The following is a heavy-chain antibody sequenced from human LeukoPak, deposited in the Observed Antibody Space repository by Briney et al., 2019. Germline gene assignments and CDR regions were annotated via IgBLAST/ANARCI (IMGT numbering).Heavy chain of an antibody. V-gene: IGHV4-59*01. CDR2: IYYSGST. Sequence: SETLSLTRAVSGGSISSYYWSCIRQPPGKGLVWRGYIYYSGSTNYNPSLKSRVTISVDQSQNQFSLKLSSVTAGDTAVYYCARSERWLQYLDAFDIWGQGTMVTVSS. J-gene: IGHJ3*02. D-gene: IGHD5-24*01. CDR3: ARSERWLQYLDAFDI. CDR1: GGSISSYY.